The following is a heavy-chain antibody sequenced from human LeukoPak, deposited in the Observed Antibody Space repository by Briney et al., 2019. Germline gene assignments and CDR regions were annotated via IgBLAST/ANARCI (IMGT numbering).Heavy chain of an antibody. CDR1: GYTFTGYY. J-gene: IGHJ4*02. CDR3: ARDQTIRGSISAY. Sequence: ASVKVSCKASGYTFTGYYMHWVRQAPGQGLEWMGWINPNSGGTNYAQKFQGRVTMTRDTSISTAYMELSRLRSDDTAVYYCARDQTIRGSISAYWGQGTLVTVSS. CDR2: INPNSGGT. D-gene: IGHD3-10*01. V-gene: IGHV1-2*02.